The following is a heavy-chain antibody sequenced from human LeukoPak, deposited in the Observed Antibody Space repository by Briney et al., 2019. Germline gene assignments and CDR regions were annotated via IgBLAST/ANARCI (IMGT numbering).Heavy chain of an antibody. D-gene: IGHD3-10*01. CDR3: ARGSTMVRGVTGGVFDY. CDR1: GFTFGSYW. J-gene: IGHJ4*02. Sequence: GGPRRLSWAGSGFTFGSYWMSWVRQAPGKGLEWVANIKQDGSEKYYVDSVKGRFTISRDNAKNSLYLQMNSLRAEDTAVYYCARGSTMVRGVTGGVFDYWGQGTLVTVSS. V-gene: IGHV3-7*01. CDR2: IKQDGSEK.